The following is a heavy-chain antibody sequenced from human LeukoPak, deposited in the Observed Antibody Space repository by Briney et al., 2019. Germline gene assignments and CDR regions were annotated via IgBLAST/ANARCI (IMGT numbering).Heavy chain of an antibody. CDR1: GGTFSTYA. J-gene: IGHJ3*02. V-gene: IGHV1-69*13. CDR3: ARDDGRYFDRLGHDAFDI. CDR2: IIPIFGTS. D-gene: IGHD3-9*01. Sequence: ASVKVSCKTSGGTFSTYAISWVRQAPGQGLEWMGGIIPIFGTSNYAQKFQGRVTITADESTSTAYMELSSLRSEDAAVYYCARDDGRYFDRLGHDAFDIWGQGTLVTVSS.